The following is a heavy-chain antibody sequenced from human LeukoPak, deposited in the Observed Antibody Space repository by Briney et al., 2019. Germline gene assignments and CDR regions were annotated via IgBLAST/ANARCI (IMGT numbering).Heavy chain of an antibody. CDR3: VRGDIVATPDW. V-gene: IGHV3-7*01. D-gene: IGHD5-12*01. J-gene: IGHJ4*02. CDR1: GFTFSSCW. CDR2: IKHDGSEK. Sequence: GGSLRLSCAASGFTFSSCWMSWVRQAPGKGLEWVANIKHDGSEKYYVDSVKGRFTISRDNTKNSLYLQMSSLRAEDSAIYYCVRGDIVATPDWWGQGTLVTVSS.